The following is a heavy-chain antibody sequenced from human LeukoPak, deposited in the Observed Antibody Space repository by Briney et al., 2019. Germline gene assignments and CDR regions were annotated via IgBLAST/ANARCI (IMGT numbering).Heavy chain of an antibody. J-gene: IGHJ5*02. CDR2: ISSSSSTI. Sequence: GGSLRLSCAASGFTFSSYSMNWVRQAPGKGLEWVSYISSSSSTIYYADSVKGRFTISRGNAKNSLYLQMNSLRDEDTAVYYCARVWWEERGINWFDPWGQGTLVTVSS. CDR3: ARVWWEERGINWFDP. V-gene: IGHV3-48*02. CDR1: GFTFSSYS. D-gene: IGHD1-1*01.